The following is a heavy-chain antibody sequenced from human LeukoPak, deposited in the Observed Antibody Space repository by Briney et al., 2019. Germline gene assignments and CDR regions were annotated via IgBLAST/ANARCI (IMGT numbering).Heavy chain of an antibody. CDR1: GFTFSSYA. V-gene: IGHV3-23*01. CDR2: ISGSGGGT. D-gene: IGHD2-15*01. CDR3: AKSGLIRFDY. Sequence: PGGSLRLSCAASGFTFSSYAMSWVRQAPGKGLEWVSGISGSGGGTYYADSVKGRFTISRDDSKKTLYLQMNSLRAEDTAVYYCAKSGLIRFDYWGQGTLVTVSS. J-gene: IGHJ4*02.